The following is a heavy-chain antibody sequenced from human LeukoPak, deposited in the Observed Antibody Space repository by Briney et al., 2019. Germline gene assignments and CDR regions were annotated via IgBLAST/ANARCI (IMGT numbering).Heavy chain of an antibody. J-gene: IGHJ4*02. D-gene: IGHD2-2*01. CDR2: ISPYTGNT. CDR3: TREAEDLPGAITFLY. CDR1: GYSFTGYG. Sequence: ASVKVSCKASGYSFTGYGVSWVRQAPAQGLEWMGWISPYTGNTDYVRDLRGRVTVTADTSTNTVYMELRSLRSDDTAVYYCTREAEDLPGAITFLYWGQGTLVTVSS. V-gene: IGHV1-18*01.